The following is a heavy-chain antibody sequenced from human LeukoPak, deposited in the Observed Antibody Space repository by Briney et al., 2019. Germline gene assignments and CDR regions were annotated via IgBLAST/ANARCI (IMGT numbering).Heavy chain of an antibody. CDR3: ARSLGATTFPYFDY. J-gene: IGHJ4*02. Sequence: SETLSLTCTVSGGSISSSSYYWGWIRQPPGKGLEWIGSIYYSGSTYYNPSLKSRITISVDTSKNQFSLKLSSVTAADTAVYYCARSLGATTFPYFDYWGQGTLVTVSS. D-gene: IGHD1-26*01. CDR1: GGSISSSSYY. V-gene: IGHV4-39*01. CDR2: IYYSGST.